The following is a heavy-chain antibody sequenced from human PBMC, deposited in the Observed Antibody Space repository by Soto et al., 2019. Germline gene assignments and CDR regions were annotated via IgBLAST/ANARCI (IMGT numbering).Heavy chain of an antibody. D-gene: IGHD3-10*01. V-gene: IGHV2-5*02. CDR3: AHFNASVRSPIEAFGV. CDR2: VYWDDGA. CDR1: GFSLSSREMA. Sequence: QITLKESGPTLVKPTQTLTLTCTFSGFSLSSREMAVGWIRQPPGKALEWLTLVYWDDGARYRPSESNRLTIRKDTSKNQVVLMMTNMDPVDTGTYFCAHFNASVRSPIEAFGVWGQGTTVTVSS. J-gene: IGHJ3*01.